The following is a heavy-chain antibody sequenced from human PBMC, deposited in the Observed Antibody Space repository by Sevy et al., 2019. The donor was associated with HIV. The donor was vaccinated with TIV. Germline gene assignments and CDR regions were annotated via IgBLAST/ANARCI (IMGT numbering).Heavy chain of an antibody. CDR1: GFTFSSYG. D-gene: IGHD2-21*01. V-gene: IGHV3-21*01. J-gene: IGHJ4*02. CDR2: ISSSSSYI. Sequence: GGSLRLSCAASGFTFSSYGMHWVRQAPGKGLEWVSSISSSSSYIYYADSVKGRFTISRDNAKNSLYLQMNSLRAEDTAVYYCASYLVHQASDYWGQGTLVTVSS. CDR3: ASYLVHQASDY.